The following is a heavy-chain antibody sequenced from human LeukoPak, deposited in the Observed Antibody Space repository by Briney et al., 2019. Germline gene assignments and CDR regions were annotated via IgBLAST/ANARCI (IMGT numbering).Heavy chain of an antibody. CDR3: ARDRWAVAMVDY. V-gene: IGHV1-46*01. CDR1: GYTFTAYY. J-gene: IGHJ4*02. Sequence: ASLKVSCKASGYTFTAYYIHWVRQAPGQGLEWMGIINPSGGSTSYAQKFQGRVTMTRDTSTSTVYMELSSLRSEDTAVYYCARDRWAVAMVDYWGQGTLVTVSS. CDR2: INPSGGST. D-gene: IGHD5-18*01.